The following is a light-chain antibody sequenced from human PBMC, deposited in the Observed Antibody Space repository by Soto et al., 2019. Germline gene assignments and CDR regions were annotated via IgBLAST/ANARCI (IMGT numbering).Light chain of an antibody. CDR3: QTWGTGPWV. CDR1: RGHSNYA. CDR2: LDSDGSH. J-gene: IGLJ3*02. Sequence: QLVLTQSPSASASLGASVKLTCTLSRGHSNYAIAWHQQHPEKGPRYLMKLDSDGSHSKGDGIPDRFSGSSSGAERYLTISSLQSEDEADYYCQTWGTGPWVFGGGTKLTVL. V-gene: IGLV4-69*01.